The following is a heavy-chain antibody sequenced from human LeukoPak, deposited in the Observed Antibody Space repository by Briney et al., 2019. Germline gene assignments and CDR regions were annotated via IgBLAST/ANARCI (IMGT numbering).Heavy chain of an antibody. Sequence: PSGTLSLTCAVSGGSISSNNWWSWARQAPGKGLEWVSSISDSGGYTYYADSVKGRFTISRDNAKNSLYLQMNSLRAEDTALYYCARASLYDNSAYYLDYWGQGTLVTVSS. CDR1: GGSISSNN. J-gene: IGHJ4*02. CDR3: ARASLYDNSAYYLDY. V-gene: IGHV3-21*04. CDR2: ISDSGGYT. D-gene: IGHD3-22*01.